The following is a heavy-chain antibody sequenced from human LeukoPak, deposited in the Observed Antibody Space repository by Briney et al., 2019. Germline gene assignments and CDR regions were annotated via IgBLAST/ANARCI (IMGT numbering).Heavy chain of an antibody. Sequence: GGSLRLSCTASGFTFSSYSMNWVRQAPGKGLEWLSYISWGSNVTYYADSVKGRFTISRDNSKNTLYLQMNSLRAEDTAVYYCAKSADYDILTGYYDYWGQGTLVTVSS. V-gene: IGHV3-48*01. J-gene: IGHJ4*02. CDR2: ISWGSNVT. D-gene: IGHD3-9*01. CDR3: AKSADYDILTGYYDY. CDR1: GFTFSSYS.